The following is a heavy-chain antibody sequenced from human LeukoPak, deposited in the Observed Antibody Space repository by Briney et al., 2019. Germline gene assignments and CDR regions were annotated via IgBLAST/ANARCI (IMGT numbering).Heavy chain of an antibody. CDR3: ASYVED. V-gene: IGHV4-34*01. J-gene: IGHJ4*02. CDR1: GGSFSGYY. Sequence: SETLSLTCAVYGGSFSGYYWSWIRQPPGKGLEWIGEINHSGSTNYNPSLKGRVTISVDTSKNQFSLKLSSVTAADTAVYYCASYVEDWGQGTPVTVSS. D-gene: IGHD3-16*01. CDR2: INHSGST.